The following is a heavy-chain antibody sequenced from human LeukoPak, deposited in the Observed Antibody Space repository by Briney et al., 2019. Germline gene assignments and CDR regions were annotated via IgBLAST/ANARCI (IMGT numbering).Heavy chain of an antibody. CDR1: GGTFSSYA. CDR3: ARVSADHGIFGYFDY. CDR2: IIPIFGTA. V-gene: IGHV1-69*05. Sequence: GASVKVSCKASGGTFSSYAISWVRQAPGQGLEWMGGIIPIFGTANYAQKFQGRVTMTTDTPTSTAYMELRSLRSDDTAVYYCARVSADHGIFGYFDYWGQGTLVTVSS. J-gene: IGHJ4*02. D-gene: IGHD3-3*01.